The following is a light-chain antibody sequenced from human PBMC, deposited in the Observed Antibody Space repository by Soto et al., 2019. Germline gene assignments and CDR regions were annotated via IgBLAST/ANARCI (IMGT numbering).Light chain of an antibody. CDR2: AAS. Sequence: DIQMTQSPSSLSASVGDRVTITCRGSRGISNYLAWYQQKPGKVPKLLIYAASTLQSGVPSRFSGSGSGTDFTLTISSLQHDDFANYYCQQYNSYSEAFGQGTKVDIK. CDR1: RGISNY. J-gene: IGKJ1*01. V-gene: IGKV1-27*01. CDR3: QQYNSYSEA.